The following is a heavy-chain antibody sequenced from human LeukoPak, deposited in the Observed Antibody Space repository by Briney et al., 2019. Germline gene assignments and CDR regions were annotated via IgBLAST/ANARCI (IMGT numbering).Heavy chain of an antibody. V-gene: IGHV3-7*01. CDR1: GFTFSSYW. CDR2: IKQDGSEK. Sequence: GGSLRLSCGASGFTFSSYWMSWVRQAPGKGLEWVANIKQDGSEKYYVDSVKGRFTISRDNAKNSLYLQMNSLRAEDTAVYYCASTIYDSSGYYWDYWGQGTLVTVSS. D-gene: IGHD3-22*01. CDR3: ASTIYDSSGYYWDY. J-gene: IGHJ4*02.